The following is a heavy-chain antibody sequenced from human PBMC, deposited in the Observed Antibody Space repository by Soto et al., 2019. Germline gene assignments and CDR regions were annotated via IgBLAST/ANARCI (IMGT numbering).Heavy chain of an antibody. V-gene: IGHV1-8*01. CDR3: ARTFYGENGDY. J-gene: IGHJ4*02. Sequence: QVQLVQSGAEVKKPGASVKVSCKASGYTFTIYDINWVLQATGQGLEWMGWMNTNSGNTGYAQKFQGRVTMTRNTSITTGYMELRSMRFEDAAASYCARTFYGENGDYWGQGTLVTVYS. CDR1: GYTFTIYD. D-gene: IGHD4-17*01. CDR2: MNTNSGNT.